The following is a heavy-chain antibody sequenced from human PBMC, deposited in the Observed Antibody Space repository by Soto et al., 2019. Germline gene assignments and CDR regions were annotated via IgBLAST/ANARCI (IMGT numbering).Heavy chain of an antibody. CDR3: ARVGTYYYGSGSYPTPNWFDP. CDR2: IYYSGST. J-gene: IGHJ5*02. Sequence: SETLSLTCTVSGGSIRSYYWSWIRQPPGKGLEWIGYIYYSGSTNYNPSLKSRVTISVDTSKNQFSLKLSSVTAADTAVYYCARVGTYYYGSGSYPTPNWFDPWGQGTLVTVSS. V-gene: IGHV4-59*01. D-gene: IGHD3-10*01. CDR1: GGSIRSYY.